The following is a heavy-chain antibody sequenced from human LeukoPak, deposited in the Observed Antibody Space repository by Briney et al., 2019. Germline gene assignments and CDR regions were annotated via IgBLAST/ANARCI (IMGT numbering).Heavy chain of an antibody. CDR2: INYSGNT. Sequence: SETLSLTCPVSGDSISSYYWSWIRQPPGKGLEWFGYINYSGNTKYNPSLKSRLNISVATSKNQTSLKRNSVTSADTAVYYCAIAYSGSGSYYSEMLYYYYYIDVWGKGTTVTISS. D-gene: IGHD3-10*01. CDR1: GDSISSYY. J-gene: IGHJ6*03. CDR3: AIAYSGSGSYYSEMLYYYYYIDV. V-gene: IGHV4-59*01.